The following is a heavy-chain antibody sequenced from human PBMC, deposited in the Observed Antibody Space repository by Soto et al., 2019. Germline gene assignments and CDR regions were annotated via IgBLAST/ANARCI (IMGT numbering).Heavy chain of an antibody. D-gene: IGHD4-4*01. V-gene: IGHV1-8*01. CDR2: MNPNSGNT. J-gene: IGHJ3*02. CDR1: GHTFASYD. CDR3: ARPVSLYAFDI. Sequence: ALVKVSCKASGHTFASYDINWVRQATGQGLEWMGWMNPNSGNTGYAQKFQGRVTMTRNTSISTAYMELSSLRSEDTAVYYCARPVSLYAFDIWGQGTMVTVSS.